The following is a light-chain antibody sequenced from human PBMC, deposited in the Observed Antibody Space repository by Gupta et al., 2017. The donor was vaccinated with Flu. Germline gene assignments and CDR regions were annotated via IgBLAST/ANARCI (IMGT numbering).Light chain of an antibody. CDR1: SSNIGAGYD. Sequence: VAISCTGSSSNIGAGYDVHWYQQLPGTAPKLLIYANSNRPSGVPDRFSGSKSGTSASLAITGLQAEDEADYYCQSYDRSLSGSIFGGGTKLTVL. J-gene: IGLJ2*01. CDR3: QSYDRSLSGSI. V-gene: IGLV1-40*01. CDR2: ANS.